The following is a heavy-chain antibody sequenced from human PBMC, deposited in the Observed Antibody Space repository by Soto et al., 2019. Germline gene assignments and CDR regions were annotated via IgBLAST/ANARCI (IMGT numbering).Heavy chain of an antibody. CDR3: VQSRCGGDCLQSYSSHSYYGLDV. D-gene: IGHD2-21*01. J-gene: IGHJ6*02. V-gene: IGHV2-5*02. Sequence: QITLKESGPTLVKPTQTLTLTCTFSGFSLSTTGVGVGWIRQPPGKALEWLALIYWDDDKRYNPSLKSRLILTKETSKNQVVLTMTNMDPVDTATYYCVQSRCGGDCLQSYSSHSYYGLDVWGQGTTVTVSS. CDR1: GFSLSTTGVG. CDR2: IYWDDDK.